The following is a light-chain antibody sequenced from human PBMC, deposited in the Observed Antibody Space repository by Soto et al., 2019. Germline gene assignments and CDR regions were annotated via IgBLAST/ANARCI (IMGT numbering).Light chain of an antibody. CDR3: QQYGSFA. CDR2: GAS. CDR1: QSVSAGY. J-gene: IGKJ3*01. V-gene: IGKV3-20*01. Sequence: EIVLAQSPGTLSLSPGERATLSCRASQSVSAGYLAWYKQKPGQAPRLLIFGASTRAAGIPDRFSGRGSGTDFTLTISRLEPEDFAVYYCQQYGSFAFGPGTKVEIK.